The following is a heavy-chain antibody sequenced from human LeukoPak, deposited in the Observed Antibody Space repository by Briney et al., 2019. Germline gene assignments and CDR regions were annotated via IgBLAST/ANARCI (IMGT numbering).Heavy chain of an antibody. J-gene: IGHJ4*02. CDR3: ARGPYCSSTSCRRSPEGYFDY. D-gene: IGHD2-2*01. Sequence: EGSLRLSCAASGFTVSSNYMSWVRQAPGKGLEWVSVIYSGGSTYYADSVKGRFTISRDNSKNTLYLQMNSLRAEDTAVYYCARGPYCSSTSCRRSPEGYFDYWGQGTLVTVSS. V-gene: IGHV3-66*01. CDR1: GFTVSSNY. CDR2: IYSGGST.